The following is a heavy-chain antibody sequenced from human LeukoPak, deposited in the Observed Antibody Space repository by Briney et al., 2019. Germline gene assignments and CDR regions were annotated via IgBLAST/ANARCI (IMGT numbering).Heavy chain of an antibody. Sequence: GGSLRLSCAGSGFIFNNNGMHWVRQAPGKGLAGVATVYYDGGNKYYADSVKGRFTISRDNPKNTLFLQMDSLRVDDTAVYYCARWGAGRTTDYWGQGALVTVSS. D-gene: IGHD1-1*01. CDR3: ARWGAGRTTDY. CDR1: GFIFNNNG. CDR2: VYYDGGNK. V-gene: IGHV3-33*01. J-gene: IGHJ4*02.